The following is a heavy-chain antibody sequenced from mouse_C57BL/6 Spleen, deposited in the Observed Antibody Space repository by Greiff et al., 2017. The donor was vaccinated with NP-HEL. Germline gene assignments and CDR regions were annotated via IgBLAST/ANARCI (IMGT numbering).Heavy chain of an antibody. CDR2: IYPGDGDT. V-gene: IGHV1-82*01. CDR3: ANLYYGNFYFDY. J-gene: IGHJ2*01. D-gene: IGHD2-1*01. Sequence: VQLQQSGPELVKPGASVKISCKASGYAFSSSWMNWVKQRPGKGLEWIGRIYPGDGDTNYNGKFKGKATLTADKSSSTAYMQLSSLTSEDSAVYFCANLYYGNFYFDYWGQGTTLTVSS. CDR1: GYAFSSSW.